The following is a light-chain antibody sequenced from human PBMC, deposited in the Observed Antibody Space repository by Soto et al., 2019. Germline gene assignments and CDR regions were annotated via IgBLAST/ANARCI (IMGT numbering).Light chain of an antibody. J-gene: IGLJ3*02. V-gene: IGLV2-14*01. CDR1: SSDVGGYNY. Sequence: QSALTQPASVSGSPGQSITISCTGTSSDVGGYNYVSWYQQHPGKAPKLMIFEVSSRPSGVSYRFSGSKSGNTASLTISGLQAEDEADYYCQAYDYSLTAFVFGGGTKLTVL. CDR3: QAYDYSLTAFV. CDR2: EVS.